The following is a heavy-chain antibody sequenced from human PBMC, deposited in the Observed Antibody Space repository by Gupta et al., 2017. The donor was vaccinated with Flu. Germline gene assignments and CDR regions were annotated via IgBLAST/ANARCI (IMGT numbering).Heavy chain of an antibody. Sequence: QVQLQQWGAGLLKPSETLSLTCAVYGGSFSGYYWSWIRQPPGKGLEWIGEINHSGSTNYNPSLKSRVTISVDTSKNQFSLKLSSVTAADTAVYYCATHRKISGVVITTSDWFDPWGQGTLVTVSS. CDR1: GGSFSGYY. CDR3: ATHRKISGVVITTSDWFDP. V-gene: IGHV4-34*01. CDR2: INHSGST. D-gene: IGHD3-22*01. J-gene: IGHJ5*02.